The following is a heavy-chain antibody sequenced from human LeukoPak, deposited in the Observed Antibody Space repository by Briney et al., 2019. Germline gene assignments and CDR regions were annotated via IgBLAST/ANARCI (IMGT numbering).Heavy chain of an antibody. V-gene: IGHV1-69*13. D-gene: IGHD3-22*01. CDR3: ARDGYDSSGYYGY. J-gene: IGHJ4*02. Sequence: GASVKVSCKASGGTFSNYAISWVRQAPGQGLEWMGGIIPIFGTANYAQKFQGRVTITADESTSTAYMELSSLRSEDTAVYYCARDGYDSSGYYGYWGQGTLVTVSS. CDR1: GGTFSNYA. CDR2: IIPIFGTA.